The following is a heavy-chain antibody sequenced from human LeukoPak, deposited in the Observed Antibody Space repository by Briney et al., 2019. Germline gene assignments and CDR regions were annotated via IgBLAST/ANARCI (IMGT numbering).Heavy chain of an antibody. V-gene: IGHV3-33*01. CDR1: GFTFCSYG. J-gene: IGHJ3*02. D-gene: IGHD3-16*01. CDR2: IWYDGSNK. Sequence: GRSLRLSCAASGFTFCSYGMHWVRQAPGKGLEWVAVIWYDGSNKYYADSVKGRFTISRDNSKNTLYLQMNSLRAEDTAVYYCARDPLYDYVWGTHRDAFDIWGQGTMVTVSS. CDR3: ARDPLYDYVWGTHRDAFDI.